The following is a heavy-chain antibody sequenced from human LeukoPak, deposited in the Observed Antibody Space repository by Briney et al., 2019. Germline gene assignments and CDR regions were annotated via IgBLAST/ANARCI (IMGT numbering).Heavy chain of an antibody. D-gene: IGHD2-2*01. CDR3: AREGCSSTSCYRWFDP. J-gene: IGHJ5*02. V-gene: IGHV3-21*01. Sequence: AGSLRLSSAASGFTFSSYSMNWVRQAPGKGLEWVSSISSSSSYIYYADSVKGRFTISRDNAKNSLYLQMNSLRAEDTAVYYCAREGCSSTSCYRWFDPWGQGTLVTVSS. CDR2: ISSSSSYI. CDR1: GFTFSSYS.